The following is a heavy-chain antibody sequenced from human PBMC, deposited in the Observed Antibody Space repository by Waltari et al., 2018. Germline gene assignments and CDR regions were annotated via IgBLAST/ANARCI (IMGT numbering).Heavy chain of an antibody. CDR2: ISSSSSYI. V-gene: IGHV3-21*01. CDR1: GFPFSRYT. CDR3: ARDHGNSFDY. Sequence: VQLVESGGGLVKHGGHLRFSCAASGFPFSRYTMTWVRQAPGKGLEWVSSISSSSSYIYYADSVKGRFTISRDNAKNSLYLQMNSLRAEDTAVYYCARDHGNSFDYWGQGTLVTVSS. J-gene: IGHJ4*02.